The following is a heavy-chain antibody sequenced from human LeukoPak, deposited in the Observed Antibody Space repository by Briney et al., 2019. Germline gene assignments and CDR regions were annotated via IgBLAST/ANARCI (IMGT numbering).Heavy chain of an antibody. Sequence: SVKVSCKASGGTFSSYATSWVRQAPGQGLEWMGGIIPIFGTANYAQKFQGRVTITADESTSTAYMELSSLRSEDTAVYYCARGVRAPTNYFDYWGQGTLVTVSS. V-gene: IGHV1-69*13. D-gene: IGHD1-14*01. CDR2: IIPIFGTA. J-gene: IGHJ4*02. CDR3: ARGVRAPTNYFDY. CDR1: GGTFSSYA.